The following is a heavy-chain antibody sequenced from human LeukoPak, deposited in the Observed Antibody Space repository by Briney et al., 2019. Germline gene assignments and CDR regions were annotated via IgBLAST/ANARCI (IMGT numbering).Heavy chain of an antibody. Sequence: PGGSLRLSCAASGFTFSSYSMNWVRQAPGKGLEWVSSISSSSSYIYYADSVKGRFTISRDNAKNSQYLQMNSLRAEDKAVYYCARERAAAEVPTNGMDVWGQGTTVTVSS. CDR2: ISSSSSYI. J-gene: IGHJ6*02. D-gene: IGHD6-13*01. V-gene: IGHV3-21*01. CDR1: GFTFSSYS. CDR3: ARERAAAEVPTNGMDV.